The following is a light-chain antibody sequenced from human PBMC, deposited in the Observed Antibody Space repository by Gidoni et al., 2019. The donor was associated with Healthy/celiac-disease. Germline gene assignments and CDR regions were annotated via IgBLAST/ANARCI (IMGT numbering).Light chain of an antibody. CDR2: GSS. CDR3: QQYNNWPPWT. V-gene: IGKV3-15*01. Sequence: EIVMTQSPATRSVSTGERATLSCRASQSVCSNLAWYQQKPGQAPRLLIYGSSTRATGIPARFSGSGSWTEFTLTLISLQSEDFAVYYCQQYNNWPPWTFGQXTKVEIK. J-gene: IGKJ1*01. CDR1: QSVCSN.